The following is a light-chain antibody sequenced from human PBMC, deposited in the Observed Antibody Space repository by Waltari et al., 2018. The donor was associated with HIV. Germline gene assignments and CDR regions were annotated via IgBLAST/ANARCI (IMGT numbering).Light chain of an antibody. CDR1: ALAKKY. CDR2: EDD. V-gene: IGLV3-10*01. CDR3: YSTDSSGYHKV. J-gene: IGLJ2*01. Sequence: SYDLTQPPSVSVSQGQAARITCSGDALAKKYAYWYQQKSGQAPVLVIYEDDKRPSGIPERFSASTSGTMATLTISGAQVEDEGDYYCYSTDSSGYHKVFGGGTKLTVL.